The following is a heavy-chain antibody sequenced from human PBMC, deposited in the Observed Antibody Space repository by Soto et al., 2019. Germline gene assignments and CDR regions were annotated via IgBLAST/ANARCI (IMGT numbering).Heavy chain of an antibody. CDR1: GFTVSANY. J-gene: IGHJ4*02. D-gene: IGHD2-15*01. Sequence: GGSLRLSCAASGFTVSANYMSWVRQAPGKGLEWVSVIYSTGSTHYADSVKGRFTVSRDNSKNSLYLQMNSLRVEDTAVYYCATLDTAEIQTAAYWGQGTLVTVSS. CDR2: IYSTGST. V-gene: IGHV3-53*01. CDR3: ATLDTAEIQTAAY.